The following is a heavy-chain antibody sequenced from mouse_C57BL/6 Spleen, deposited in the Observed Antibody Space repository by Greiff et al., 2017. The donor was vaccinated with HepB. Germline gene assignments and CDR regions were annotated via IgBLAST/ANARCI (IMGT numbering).Heavy chain of an antibody. Sequence: QVQLQQPGAELVRPGSSVKLSCKASGYTFTSYWMHWVKQRPIQGLEWIGNIDPSDSETHYNQKFKDKATLTVDKSSSTAYMQLSSLTSEDSAVYYCARGVYYYGSSYRMDYWGQGTSVTVSS. CDR1: GYTFTSYW. J-gene: IGHJ4*01. CDR2: IDPSDSET. D-gene: IGHD1-1*01. CDR3: ARGVYYYGSSYRMDY. V-gene: IGHV1-52*01.